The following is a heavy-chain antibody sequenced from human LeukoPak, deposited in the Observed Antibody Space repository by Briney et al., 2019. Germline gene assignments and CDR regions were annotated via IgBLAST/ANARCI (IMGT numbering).Heavy chain of an antibody. CDR1: GFTFSDYY. CDR2: ISSSGSTI. CDR3: ASMSEDY. J-gene: IGHJ4*02. V-gene: IGHV3-11*01. D-gene: IGHD3-10*02. Sequence: GGSLRLSCAASGFTFSDYYMSWIRQPPGKGLEWISYISSSGSTIYYADSVRGRFIISRDKAKNSLYLQMNSMRAEDTAIEYCASMSEDYWGQGTLVTVSS.